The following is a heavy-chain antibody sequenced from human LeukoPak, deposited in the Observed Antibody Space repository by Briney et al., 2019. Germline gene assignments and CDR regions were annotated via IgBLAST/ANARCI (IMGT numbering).Heavy chain of an antibody. Sequence: PSETLSLTCTVSGGSISSYYWSWIRQPPGKGLEWIGYIYYSGSTNYNPSLKSRVTISVDTSKNQFSLKLSSVTAADTAVYYCARRSGWHHFDYWGQGTLVTVSS. D-gene: IGHD6-19*01. CDR1: GGSISSYY. V-gene: IGHV4-59*01. CDR3: ARRSGWHHFDY. CDR2: IYYSGST. J-gene: IGHJ4*02.